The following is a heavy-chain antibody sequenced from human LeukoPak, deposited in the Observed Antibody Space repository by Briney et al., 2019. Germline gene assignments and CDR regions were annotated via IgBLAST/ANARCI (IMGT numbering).Heavy chain of an antibody. CDR3: ARRGGRLRYFDRNRVGAFDI. Sequence: ASVKVSCKASGYTFTGYYMHWVRQAPGQGLEWMGWINPNSGGTNYAQKFQGRVTMTRDTSISTAYMELSRLRSDDTAVYYCARRGGRLRYFDRNRVGAFDIWGQGTMVTVSS. V-gene: IGHV1-2*02. D-gene: IGHD3-9*01. CDR1: GYTFTGYY. CDR2: INPNSGGT. J-gene: IGHJ3*02.